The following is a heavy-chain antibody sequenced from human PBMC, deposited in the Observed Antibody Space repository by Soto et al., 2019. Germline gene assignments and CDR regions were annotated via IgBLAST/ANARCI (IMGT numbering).Heavy chain of an antibody. J-gene: IGHJ4*02. CDR2: IFYGGHT. V-gene: IGHV4-59*01. Sequence: LTCDVSGDFLTTYYWNWIRQSPGKGLEWIGYIFYGGHTNYNPSLRGRATISVDTSKNQFSLKLSSVTAADTAVYYCARSPQYSSGWNGGFDYWGQGTLVTVSS. CDR3: ARSPQYSSGWNGGFDY. D-gene: IGHD6-19*01. CDR1: GDFLTTYY.